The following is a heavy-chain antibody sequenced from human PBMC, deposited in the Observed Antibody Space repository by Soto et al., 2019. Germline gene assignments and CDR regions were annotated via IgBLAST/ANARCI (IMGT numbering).Heavy chain of an antibody. CDR2: ISGSGGST. V-gene: IGHV3-23*01. CDR3: AKDKPGPYCSGGSCYYNWFDP. Sequence: GGSLRLSCAASGFTFSSYAMSWVRQAPGKGLEWVSAISGSGGSTYYADSVKGRFTISRDNSKNTLYLQMNSLRAEDTAVYYCAKDKPGPYCSGGSCYYNWFDPWGQGTLVTVSS. J-gene: IGHJ5*02. D-gene: IGHD2-15*01. CDR1: GFTFSSYA.